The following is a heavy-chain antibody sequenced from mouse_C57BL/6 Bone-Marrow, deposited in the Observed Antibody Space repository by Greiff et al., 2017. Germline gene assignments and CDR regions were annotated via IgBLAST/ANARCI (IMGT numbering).Heavy chain of an antibody. Sequence: VQLQQSGPELVKPGASVKISCKASGYAFSSSWMNWVKQRPGKGLEWIGRIYPGDGDTNYNGKFKGKATLTADKSSSTAYMQRSSLTSEDSAVYFCARDGSSSWFAYWGQGTLVTVSA. D-gene: IGHD1-1*01. J-gene: IGHJ3*01. V-gene: IGHV1-82*01. CDR1: GYAFSSSW. CDR3: ARDGSSSWFAY. CDR2: IYPGDGDT.